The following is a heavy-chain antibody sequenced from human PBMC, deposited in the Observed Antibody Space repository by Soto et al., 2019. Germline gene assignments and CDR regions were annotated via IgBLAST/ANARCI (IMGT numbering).Heavy chain of an antibody. V-gene: IGHV3-33*01. CDR2: IWSDGSNE. CDR3: ARERTFGDNKHNYMDV. Sequence: ESGGGVVQPGRSLRLSCAASEFTFSRHGMHWVRQAPGKGLQWVGVIWSDGSNEVYADSVKGRFIISIDNSKNILYLQMNSLRAEDTAVYYCARERTFGDNKHNYMDVWGTGITVTVSS. J-gene: IGHJ6*03. D-gene: IGHD3-10*01. CDR1: EFTFSRHG.